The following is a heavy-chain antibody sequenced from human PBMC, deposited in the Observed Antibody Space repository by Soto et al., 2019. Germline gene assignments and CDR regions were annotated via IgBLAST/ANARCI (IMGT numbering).Heavy chain of an antibody. CDR1: GVSITSYF. V-gene: IGHV4-38-2*02. Sequence: SETLSLTCTVSGVSITSYFWSWIRQTPGKGPEWIASIYHGGTTFYNPSLKSRITISVDTSNNQFSLKLTSVTAADTAVYYCARVHVMVVAGSTFDYWGHGTLVTVSS. D-gene: IGHD6-19*01. CDR2: IYHGGTT. J-gene: IGHJ4*01. CDR3: ARVHVMVVAGSTFDY.